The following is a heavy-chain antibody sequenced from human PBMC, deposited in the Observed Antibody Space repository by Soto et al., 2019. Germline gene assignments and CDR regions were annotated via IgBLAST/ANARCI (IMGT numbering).Heavy chain of an antibody. Sequence: GGSLRLSCAASGFTFDDYAMHWVRQAPGKGLEWVSGISWNSGSIGYADSVKGRFTISRDNAKNSLYLQMNSLRAEDTALYYCAKGDSSSWVSFWFDPWGQGTLVTVSS. CDR3: AKGDSSSWVSFWFDP. CDR2: ISWNSGSI. V-gene: IGHV3-9*01. CDR1: GFTFDDYA. D-gene: IGHD6-13*01. J-gene: IGHJ5*02.